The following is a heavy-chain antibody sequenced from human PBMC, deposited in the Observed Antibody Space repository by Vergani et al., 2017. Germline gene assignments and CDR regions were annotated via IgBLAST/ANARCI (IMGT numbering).Heavy chain of an antibody. CDR2: IYHSGST. D-gene: IGHD6-13*01. V-gene: IGHV4-38-2*01. CDR3: ARAPIAAAVRGWFDP. Sequence: QVQLQESGPGLVKPSETLSLTCAVSGYSISIGYYWAWFRRPPGKGLEWFGGIYHSGSTYYNPSLKRRVTISVYTSKNQFSLKLSSLTAADTAVYYCARAPIAAAVRGWFDPWGQGTLVTVSS. CDR1: GYSISIGYY. J-gene: IGHJ5*02.